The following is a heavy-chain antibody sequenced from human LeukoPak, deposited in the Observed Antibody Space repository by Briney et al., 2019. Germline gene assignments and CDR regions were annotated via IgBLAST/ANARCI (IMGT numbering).Heavy chain of an antibody. J-gene: IGHJ4*02. Sequence: TGGSLRLSCAASGFTFSSFGMHWVRQAPGQGLEWVAVISFDGSNQYYADSVKGRFTIYRDNFKNTVYLQMNSLRDEDTAVYYCANGRVIVGTTIQEFDYWGQGTLVTVSS. CDR2: ISFDGSNQ. V-gene: IGHV3-30*18. CDR1: GFTFSSFG. D-gene: IGHD1-26*01. CDR3: ANGRVIVGTTIQEFDY.